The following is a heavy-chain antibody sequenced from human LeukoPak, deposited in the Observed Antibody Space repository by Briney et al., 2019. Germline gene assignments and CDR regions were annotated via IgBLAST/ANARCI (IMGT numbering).Heavy chain of an antibody. CDR2: INHSGST. Sequence: PSETLSLTCAVYGGSFSGYYWSWIRQPPGKGLEWIGEINHSGSTNYNPSLKSRVTISVDRSKNQFSLKLSSVTAADTAVYYCARDSGDYPYYFDSWGQGALVTVSS. D-gene: IGHD3-10*01. V-gene: IGHV4-34*01. CDR1: GGSFSGYY. CDR3: ARDSGDYPYYFDS. J-gene: IGHJ4*02.